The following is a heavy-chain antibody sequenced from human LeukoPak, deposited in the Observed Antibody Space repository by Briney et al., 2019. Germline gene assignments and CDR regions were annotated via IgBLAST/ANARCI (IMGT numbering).Heavy chain of an antibody. Sequence: AAVKVSCKASGYTFTTYYMQCVGQAPAHGLEWMGIINPSGANTNYPQKFQGSVTMTTATSTSTVYMELSSLRSEDPAVYYCARESWTTAPPGWFDPWGHGTLVTVSS. V-gene: IGHV1-46*01. CDR2: INPSGANT. CDR1: GYTFTTYY. J-gene: IGHJ5*02. D-gene: IGHD4-17*01. CDR3: ARESWTTAPPGWFDP.